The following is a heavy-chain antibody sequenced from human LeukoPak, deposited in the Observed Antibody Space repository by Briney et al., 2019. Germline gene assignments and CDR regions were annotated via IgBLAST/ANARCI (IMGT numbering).Heavy chain of an antibody. CDR1: GFTFSSYG. Sequence: HPGGSLRLSCAASGFTFSSYGMHWVRQAPGKGLEWVAVISYDGSNKYYADSVKGRFTISRDNSKNTLYLQMNSLRAEDTAVYYCAKCIRYSSSWYALDYWGQGTLVTVSS. V-gene: IGHV3-30*18. CDR2: ISYDGSNK. D-gene: IGHD6-13*01. J-gene: IGHJ4*02. CDR3: AKCIRYSSSWYALDY.